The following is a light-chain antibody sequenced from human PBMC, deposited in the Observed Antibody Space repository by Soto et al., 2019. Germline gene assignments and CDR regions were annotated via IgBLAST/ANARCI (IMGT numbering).Light chain of an antibody. CDR2: QDS. CDR1: KLGDKY. CDR3: QAWDSSTDV. Sequence: SYELTQPPSVSVSPGQTASITCSGEKLGDKYACWYQQKPGQSPVLVIYQDSKRPSGIPERFSGSNSGNTATLTISGPQSMDEADYYCQAWDSSTDVFGTGTKLTVL. J-gene: IGLJ1*01. V-gene: IGLV3-1*01.